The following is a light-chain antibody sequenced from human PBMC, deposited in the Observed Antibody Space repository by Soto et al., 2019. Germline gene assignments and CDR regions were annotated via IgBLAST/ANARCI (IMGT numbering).Light chain of an antibody. CDR1: QSISSY. J-gene: IGKJ3*01. V-gene: IGKV1-39*01. Sequence: DIQMTQSPSSLSASVGDRVTITCRASQSISSYLNWYQQKPGKAPNLLIYAASTLQSGVPSRFSGSGSGTDFTLTLSSLQPEDVAVSYCHQSYNTPGPCTCGPGTKVDIK. CDR2: AAS. CDR3: HQSYNTPGPCT.